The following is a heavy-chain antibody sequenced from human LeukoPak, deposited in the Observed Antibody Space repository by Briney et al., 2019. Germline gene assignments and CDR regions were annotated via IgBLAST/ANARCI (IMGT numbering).Heavy chain of an antibody. J-gene: IGHJ4*02. D-gene: IGHD6-19*01. Sequence: PSETLSLTCTISGGSIGGDHWSWIRQAPGEGLEWIGYISYTGSTSYNPSLRSRVTISLNTPENQFSLRLTSVTAADTAVYYCARAVTGTSLVDFWAQGTLVAVSS. CDR2: ISYTGST. CDR3: ARAVTGTSLVDF. CDR1: GGSIGGDH. V-gene: IGHV4-59*08.